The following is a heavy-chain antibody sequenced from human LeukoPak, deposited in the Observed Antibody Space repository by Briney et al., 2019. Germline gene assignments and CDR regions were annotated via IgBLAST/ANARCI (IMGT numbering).Heavy chain of an antibody. CDR3: AREHGSGGSYYYYYYYMDV. J-gene: IGHJ6*03. CDR2: VYYTGST. CDR1: GGSISISNYF. Sequence: PSETLSLTCTVSGGSISISNYFWAWIRQPPRKGLEWIGSVYYTGSTSYNPSLTSRVTISIDTSKNQFSLKLSSVTAADTAVYYCAREHGSGGSYYYYYYYMDVWGKGTTVTVSS. V-gene: IGHV4-39*02. D-gene: IGHD3-10*01.